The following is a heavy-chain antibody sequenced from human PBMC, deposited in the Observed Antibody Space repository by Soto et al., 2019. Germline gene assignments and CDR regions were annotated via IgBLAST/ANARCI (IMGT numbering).Heavy chain of an antibody. J-gene: IGHJ6*02. CDR1: GGTFSSYA. V-gene: IGHV1-69*01. Sequence: QVQLVQSGAEVKKPGSSVKVSCKASGGTFSSYAISWVRQAPGQGLEWMGGIIPICGTANYAQKFQGRVTITADESTSTAYMELSSLRSEDTAVYYCATQGRGYSYGLHYYYGMDVWGQGTTVTVSS. CDR2: IIPICGTA. D-gene: IGHD5-18*01. CDR3: ATQGRGYSYGLHYYYGMDV.